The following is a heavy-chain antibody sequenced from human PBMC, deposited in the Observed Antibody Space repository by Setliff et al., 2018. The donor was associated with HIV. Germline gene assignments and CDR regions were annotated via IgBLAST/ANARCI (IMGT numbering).Heavy chain of an antibody. CDR2: IDWDDDK. V-gene: IGHV2-70*11. Sequence: ESGPTLVNPTKTLTLTCTFSGFSLSTSGMCVSWIRQPPGKALEWLARIDWDDDKYYSTSLKTRLTISKDTSKNQVVLTMTNMDPVDTATYYCARASGTAAGTSKDFDYWGQGTLVTVSS. J-gene: IGHJ4*02. CDR1: GFSLSTSGMC. D-gene: IGHD6-13*01. CDR3: ARASGTAAGTSKDFDY.